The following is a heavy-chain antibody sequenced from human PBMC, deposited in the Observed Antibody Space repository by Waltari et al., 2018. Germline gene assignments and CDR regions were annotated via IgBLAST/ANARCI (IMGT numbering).Heavy chain of an antibody. CDR3: ARGDTMITHAFDI. Sequence: QVQLQESGPGLVKPSETLSLTCTVSGGSISSYYWSWIRQPPGKGLEWIGYIYYSGSTNYNPSLKSRVTISVDTSKNQFSLKLSSVTAADTAVYYCARGDTMITHAFDIWGQGTMVTVSS. V-gene: IGHV4-59*01. CDR1: GGSISSYY. D-gene: IGHD3-22*01. J-gene: IGHJ3*02. CDR2: IYYSGST.